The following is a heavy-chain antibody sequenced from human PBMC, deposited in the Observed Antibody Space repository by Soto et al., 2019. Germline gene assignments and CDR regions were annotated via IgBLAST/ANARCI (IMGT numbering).Heavy chain of an antibody. J-gene: IGHJ6*02. D-gene: IGHD3-16*02. Sequence: GSLRLSCAASGFTFSSYGMHWVRQAPGKGLEWVAVISYDGSNKYYADSVKGRFTISRDNSKNTLYLQMNSLRAEDTAVYYCAKDLLITFGGVIVSQEYYYYYGMDVWGQGTTVTVSS. CDR3: AKDLLITFGGVIVSQEYYYYYGMDV. CDR2: ISYDGSNK. V-gene: IGHV3-30*18. CDR1: GFTFSSYG.